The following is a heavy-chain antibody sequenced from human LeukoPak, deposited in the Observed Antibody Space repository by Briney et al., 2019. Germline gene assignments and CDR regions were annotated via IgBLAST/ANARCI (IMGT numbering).Heavy chain of an antibody. CDR1: GFTVSNNY. D-gene: IGHD2-2*01. J-gene: IGHJ4*02. CDR3: ARWGSTSWNYFDY. CDR2: IYSGGST. Sequence: GGSLRLSCAASGFTVSNNYMSWVRQAPGKGLEWVSVIYSGGSTYYADSVKGRFTISRDNSKNTVYLQMNSLGAEDTAVYYCARWGSTSWNYFDYWGQGTLVTVSS. V-gene: IGHV3-53*01.